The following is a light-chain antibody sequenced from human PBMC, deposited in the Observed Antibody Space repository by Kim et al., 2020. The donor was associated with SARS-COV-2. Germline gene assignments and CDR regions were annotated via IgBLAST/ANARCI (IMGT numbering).Light chain of an antibody. CDR3: SSYTSSSTPYV. Sequence: QSITISCTETSSDVGGYNYVSWYQQHPGKAPKLMIYDVNNRPSGVSNRFSGSKSGNTASLTISELQAEDETDYYCSSYTSSSTPYVFGTGTKVTVL. CDR2: DVN. V-gene: IGLV2-14*03. J-gene: IGLJ1*01. CDR1: SSDVGGYNY.